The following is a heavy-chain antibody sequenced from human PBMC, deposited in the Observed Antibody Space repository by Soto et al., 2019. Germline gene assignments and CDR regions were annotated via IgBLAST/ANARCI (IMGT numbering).Heavy chain of an antibody. V-gene: IGHV3-30-3*01. Sequence: QVQLVESGGGVVQPGRSLRLSCAASGFTFSSYAMHWVRQAPGKGLEWVAVISYDGSNKYYADSVKGRFTISRDNSKNTLYLQMNSLRAEDTAVYYCARAPRYDSSGYYYFDYWGQGTLVTVSS. CDR3: ARAPRYDSSGYYYFDY. J-gene: IGHJ4*02. D-gene: IGHD3-22*01. CDR2: ISYDGSNK. CDR1: GFTFSSYA.